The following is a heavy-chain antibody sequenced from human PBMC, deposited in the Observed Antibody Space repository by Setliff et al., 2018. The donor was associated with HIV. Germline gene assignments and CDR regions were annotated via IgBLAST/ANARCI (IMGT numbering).Heavy chain of an antibody. D-gene: IGHD3-22*01. CDR2: IKSKTDGGTT. CDR1: GFTFSNAW. J-gene: IGHJ4*02. V-gene: IGHV3-15*01. CDR3: TTARTYYDSSGYYYYFDY. Sequence: GGSLRLSCAASGFTFSNAWMSWVRQAPGKGLEWVGRIKSKTDGGTTDYAAPAKGRFTISRDDSKNTLYLQMNSLKTEDTAVYYCTTARTYYDSSGYYYYFDYWGQGTLVTVSS.